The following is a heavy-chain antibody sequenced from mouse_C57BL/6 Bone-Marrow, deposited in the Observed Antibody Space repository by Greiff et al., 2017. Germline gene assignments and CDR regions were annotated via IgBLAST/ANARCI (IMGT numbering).Heavy chain of an antibody. Sequence: VQLQQSGAELVRPGTSVKVSCKASGYAFTNYLIEWVKQRPGQGLEWIGVINPGSGGTNYNEKFKGKATLTADKSSSTAYMQLLSLTSEDSAVFFCARCRKFIALFDYWGQGTTLTVSS. D-gene: IGHD1-1*01. CDR3: ARCRKFIALFDY. V-gene: IGHV1-54*01. CDR1: GYAFTNYL. J-gene: IGHJ2*01. CDR2: INPGSGGT.